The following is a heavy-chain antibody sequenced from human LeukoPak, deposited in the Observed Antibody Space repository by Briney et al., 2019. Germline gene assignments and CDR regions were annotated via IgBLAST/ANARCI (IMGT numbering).Heavy chain of an antibody. J-gene: IGHJ4*02. CDR2: INHSGST. CDR3: ARGRYYDILTGQYYFDY. CDR1: GGSISSYY. V-gene: IGHV4-34*01. Sequence: TSETLSLTCTVSGGSISSYYWSWIRQPPGKGLEWIGEINHSGSTNYNPSLKSRVTISVDTSKNQFSLKLSSVTAADTAVYYCARGRYYDILTGQYYFDYWSQGTLVTVSS. D-gene: IGHD3-9*01.